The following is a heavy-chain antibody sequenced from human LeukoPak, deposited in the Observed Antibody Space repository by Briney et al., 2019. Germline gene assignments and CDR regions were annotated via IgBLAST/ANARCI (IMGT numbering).Heavy chain of an antibody. J-gene: IGHJ4*02. CDR2: ISYDGSNK. D-gene: IGHD3-10*01. CDR1: GFTFSSYG. CDR3: TTAEGLLWFGELFGGSFDY. Sequence: GGSLRLSCAASGFTFSSYGMHWVRQAPGKGLEWVAVISYDGSNKYYADSVKGRFTISRDNSKNTLYLQMNSPRAEDTAVYYCTTAEGLLWFGELFGGSFDYWGQGTLVTVSS. V-gene: IGHV3-30*03.